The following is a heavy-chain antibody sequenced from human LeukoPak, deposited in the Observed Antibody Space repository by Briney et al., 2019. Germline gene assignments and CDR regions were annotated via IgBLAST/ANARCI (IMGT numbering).Heavy chain of an antibody. CDR3: ARDQERYFDWLLLEGGWSDP. Sequence: ASVKVSCKASGYTFTSYGISWVRQAPGQGLEWMGWISAYNGNTNYAQKLQGRVTMTTDTSTSTAYMELRSLRSDDTAVYYCARDQERYFDWLLLEGGWSDPWGQGTLVTVSS. CDR2: ISAYNGNT. J-gene: IGHJ5*02. D-gene: IGHD3-9*01. CDR1: GYTFTSYG. V-gene: IGHV1-18*04.